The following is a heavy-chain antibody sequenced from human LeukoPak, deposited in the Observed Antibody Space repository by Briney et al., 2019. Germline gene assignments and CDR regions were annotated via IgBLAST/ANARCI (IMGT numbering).Heavy chain of an antibody. CDR1: GGSISSYY. D-gene: IGHD3-9*01. CDR3: ARADILAGYYIVDY. CDR2: IYYSGST. J-gene: IGHJ4*02. Sequence: TSETPSLTCTVSGGSISSYYWSWIRQPPGKGLEWIGYIYYSGSTNYNPSLKSRVTISVDTSKNQFSLKLSSVTAADTAVYYCARADILAGYYIVDYWGQGTLVTVSS. V-gene: IGHV4-59*01.